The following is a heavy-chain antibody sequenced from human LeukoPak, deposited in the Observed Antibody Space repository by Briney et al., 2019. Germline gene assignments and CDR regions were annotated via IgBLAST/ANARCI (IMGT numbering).Heavy chain of an antibody. CDR2: INHNGNVN. Sequence: GGSLRLSCAASGFTFSSYWMNWARQASGKGLEWVASINHNGNVNYYADSVKGRFTISRDNSKNTLYLQMNSLRAEDTAVYYCARDSSSSWYWGDYWGQGTLVTVSS. V-gene: IGHV3-7*01. CDR1: GFTFSSYW. D-gene: IGHD6-13*01. J-gene: IGHJ4*02. CDR3: ARDSSSSWYWGDY.